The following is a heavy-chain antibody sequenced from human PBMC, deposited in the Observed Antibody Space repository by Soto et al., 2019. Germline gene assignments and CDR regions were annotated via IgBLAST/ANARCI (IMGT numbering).Heavy chain of an antibody. CDR3: ARERAIVATVYFDY. Sequence: SETLSLTCAVYGGSFTGYYLSWIRQPPGKGLEWIGEINHSGSTKYNPSLKSRVTISIDTSKNQFSLKLSSVTAADTAVYYCARERAIVATVYFDYWGQGTLVTVSS. CDR2: INHSGST. CDR1: GGSFTGYY. V-gene: IGHV4-34*01. D-gene: IGHD5-12*01. J-gene: IGHJ4*02.